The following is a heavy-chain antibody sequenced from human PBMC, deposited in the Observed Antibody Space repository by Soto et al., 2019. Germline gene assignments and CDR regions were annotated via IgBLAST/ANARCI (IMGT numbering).Heavy chain of an antibody. CDR3: ASSXMXXXYYGMDV. CDR2: IIPIFGTA. V-gene: IGHV1-69*12. J-gene: IGHJ6*02. Sequence: QVQLVQSGAEVKKPGXXXKXSXXAXGGTFXXYXIXWVRQAPGQGLEWMGGIIPIFGTANYAQKFQGRVTITADESTSTAYMELSSLRSEDTAVYXXASSXMXXXYYGMDVWGQGTTVTVSS. CDR1: GGTFXXYX. D-gene: IGHD3-10*01.